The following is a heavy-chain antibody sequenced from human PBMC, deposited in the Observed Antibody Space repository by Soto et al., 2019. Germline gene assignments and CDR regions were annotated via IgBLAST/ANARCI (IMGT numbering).Heavy chain of an antibody. CDR1: GYSFTSYW. J-gene: IGHJ6*02. D-gene: IGHD6-19*01. CDR3: ARDPGIEVAGIRQYYYYGLDV. Sequence: GESLKISCKGSGYSFTSYWIGWVRQMPGKGLEWMGIIYPGDSDTRYSPSFQGQVTISADKSISTAYLQWSSLKASDTAMYYCARDPGIEVAGIRQYYYYGLDVWGQGTTVNVSS. V-gene: IGHV5-51*01. CDR2: IYPGDSDT.